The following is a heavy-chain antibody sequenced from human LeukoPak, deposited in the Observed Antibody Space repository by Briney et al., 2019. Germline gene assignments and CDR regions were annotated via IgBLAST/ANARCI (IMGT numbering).Heavy chain of an antibody. CDR3: ARERDSRGYYSSFQH. Sequence: SETLSLTCAVSGYSISSGYYWGWIRQPPGKGLEWIGSIYHSGSTYYNPSLKSRVTISVDTSKNQFSLKLSSVTAADTAVYYCARERDSRGYYSSFQHWGQGTLVTVSS. D-gene: IGHD3-22*01. CDR2: IYHSGST. J-gene: IGHJ1*01. CDR1: GYSISSGYY. V-gene: IGHV4-38-2*02.